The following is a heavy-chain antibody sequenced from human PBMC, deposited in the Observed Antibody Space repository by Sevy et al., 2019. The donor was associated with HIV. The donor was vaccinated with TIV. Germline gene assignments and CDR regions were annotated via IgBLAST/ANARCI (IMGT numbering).Heavy chain of an antibody. J-gene: IGHJ4*02. CDR1: AFTFSSYA. CDR2: ISYDGSNK. CDR3: ARSPYYDTSRYFDY. Sequence: GGSLRLSCAASAFTFSSYAMHWVRQAPGKGLEWVAVISYDGSNKYYADSVKGRFTISRDNSKNTLYLQMNSLRAEDTAVYYCARSPYYDTSRYFDYWGQGTLVTVSS. V-gene: IGHV3-30-3*01. D-gene: IGHD3-22*01.